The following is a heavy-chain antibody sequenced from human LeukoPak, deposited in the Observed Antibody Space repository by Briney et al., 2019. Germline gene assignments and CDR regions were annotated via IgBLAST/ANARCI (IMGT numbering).Heavy chain of an antibody. V-gene: IGHV1-2*02. D-gene: IGHD5-12*01. CDR1: GYTFTGYY. CDR3: ARAYSGYEAFDY. J-gene: IGHJ4*02. CDR2: INPNSGGT. Sequence: ASVKVSCKASGYTFTGYYIHWVRQAPGQGLEWMGWINPNSGGTNYAQKFQGRVTMTWDTSTTYMELSRLTSDDTAVYYCARAYSGYEAFDYWGQGALVTVSS.